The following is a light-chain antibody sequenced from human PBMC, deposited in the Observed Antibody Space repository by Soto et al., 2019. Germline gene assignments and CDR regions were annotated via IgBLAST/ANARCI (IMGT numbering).Light chain of an antibody. J-gene: IGKJ1*01. CDR3: QQLNSYPRT. V-gene: IGKV1-9*01. CDR1: QGISSY. Sequence: DIQLTQSPSFLSASVGDRVTITCRASQGISSYLAWYQQKPGKAPTLLIYAASTLQSGVPSRLSGSGSGTEFTLTISSLQPEDFATYYCQQLNSYPRTFGQGTKVEIK. CDR2: AAS.